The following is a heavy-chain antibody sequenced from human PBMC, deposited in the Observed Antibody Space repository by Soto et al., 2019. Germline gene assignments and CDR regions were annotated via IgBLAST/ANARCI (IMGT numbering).Heavy chain of an antibody. CDR3: EHTPSPHAAAGRGRGGYFDY. CDR2: ISGSGGST. CDR1: GFTFSTYA. D-gene: IGHD6-13*01. V-gene: IGHV3-23*01. Sequence: EVQLLESGGGLVQPGGSLRLSCAASGFTFSTYAMTWVRQAPGKRLEWVSIISGSGGSTYYADSVKGRFIISRDNSKNTLDLQMNSLTAEDTAVYYFEHTPSPHAAAGRGRGGYFDYCGQGALVTVSS. J-gene: IGHJ4*02.